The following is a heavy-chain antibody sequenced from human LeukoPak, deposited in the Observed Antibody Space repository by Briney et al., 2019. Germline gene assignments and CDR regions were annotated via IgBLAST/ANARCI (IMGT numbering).Heavy chain of an antibody. CDR3: ARGRSCSGGSCTKFDY. J-gene: IGHJ4*02. V-gene: IGHV1-2*02. CDR2: INPNGGGT. D-gene: IGHD2-15*01. Sequence: ASVKVSCKASGYTFTGYYMHWVRQAPGQGLEWMGWINPNGGGTNYAQKFQGRVTMTRDTSISTAYMELSRLRSDDTAVYYCARGRSCSGGSCTKFDYWGQGTLVTVSS. CDR1: GYTFTGYY.